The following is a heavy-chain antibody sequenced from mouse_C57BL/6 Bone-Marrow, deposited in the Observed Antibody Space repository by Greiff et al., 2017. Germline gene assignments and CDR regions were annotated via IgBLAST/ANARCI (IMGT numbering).Heavy chain of an antibody. D-gene: IGHD6-1*01. CDR3: ARRGLGSLLYWYFDV. Sequence: QVTLKVSGPGILQSSQTLSLTCSFSGFSLSTSGMGVSWIRQPSGKGLEWLAHIYWDDDKRYNPSLKSRRTISKDTSRNQVFLKITSVDTADTATYYWARRGLGSLLYWYFDVWGTGTTVTVSS. V-gene: IGHV8-12*01. CDR1: GFSLSTSGMG. J-gene: IGHJ1*03. CDR2: IYWDDDK.